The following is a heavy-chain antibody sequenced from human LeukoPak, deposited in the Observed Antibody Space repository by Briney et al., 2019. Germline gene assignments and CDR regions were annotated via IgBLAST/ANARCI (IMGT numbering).Heavy chain of an antibody. Sequence: RSGGSLRLSCAASGFTFSSYGMHWVRQAPGKGLEWVAVIWYDGSNKYYADSVKGRFTISRDNSKNTLYLQMNSLRAEDTAVYYCAKGIRDSYGPGSYMDVWGKGTTVTVSS. CDR1: GFTFSSYG. CDR3: AKGIRDSYGPGSYMDV. J-gene: IGHJ6*03. CDR2: IWYDGSNK. D-gene: IGHD5-18*01. V-gene: IGHV3-33*06.